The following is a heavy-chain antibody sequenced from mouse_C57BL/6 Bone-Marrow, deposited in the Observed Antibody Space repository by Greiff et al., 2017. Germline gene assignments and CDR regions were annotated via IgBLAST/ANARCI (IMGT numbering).Heavy chain of an antibody. CDR3: AREGLGITTCDY. CDR2: IDPSDSYT. Sequence: QVQLQQPGAELVMPGASVKLSCKASGYTFTSYWMHWVKQRPGQGLEWIGEIDPSDSYTNYNQKFKGKSTLTVDKSSSTAYMQLSSLTSEDSAVYYCAREGLGITTCDYWCQGTTLTVSS. D-gene: IGHD2-4*01. J-gene: IGHJ2*01. CDR1: GYTFTSYW. V-gene: IGHV1-69*01.